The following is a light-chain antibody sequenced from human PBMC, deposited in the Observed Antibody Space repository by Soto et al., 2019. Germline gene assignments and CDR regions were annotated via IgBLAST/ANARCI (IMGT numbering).Light chain of an antibody. CDR2: RAS. CDR3: QNFGDSPFT. Sequence: PGERATLSCRASESISSHYIAWYQHKPGQAPRLLIFRASTRATGIPDRFSGSWSGTDFTLTISRLEPEDFAMYYCQNFGDSPFTFGPGTKVDIK. CDR1: ESISSHY. V-gene: IGKV3-20*01. J-gene: IGKJ3*01.